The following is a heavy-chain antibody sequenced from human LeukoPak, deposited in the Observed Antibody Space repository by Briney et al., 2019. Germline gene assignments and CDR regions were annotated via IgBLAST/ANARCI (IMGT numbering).Heavy chain of an antibody. D-gene: IGHD2-15*01. J-gene: IGHJ4*02. Sequence: SETLSLTCTVSGGSISSHYCSWIRQPPGKGLEWIGYIYYTYSGSTNYNPSLKSRVTISVDTSKNQFSLKLSSVTAADTAVYYCARVSVHGGSILRFPRAPNRQEFDYWGQGTLVTVSS. CDR3: ARVSVHGGSILRFPRAPNRQEFDY. V-gene: IGHV4-59*11. CDR2: IYYTYSGST. CDR1: GGSISSHY.